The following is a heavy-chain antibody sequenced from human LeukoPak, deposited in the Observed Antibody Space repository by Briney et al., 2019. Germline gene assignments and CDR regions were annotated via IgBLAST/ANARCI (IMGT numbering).Heavy chain of an antibody. CDR3: ARPYCSGGSCHDYFDY. CDR2: INPHTGST. J-gene: IGHJ4*02. D-gene: IGHD2-15*01. Sequence: ASVKVSCKASGYTFTGYYMHWVRQAPGQGLEWMGWINPHTGSTNYAQKFQGRVTMTRDTSISTAYMELSGLTSDDTAVYYCARPYCSGGSCHDYFDYWGQGTLVTVSS. CDR1: GYTFTGYY. V-gene: IGHV1-2*02.